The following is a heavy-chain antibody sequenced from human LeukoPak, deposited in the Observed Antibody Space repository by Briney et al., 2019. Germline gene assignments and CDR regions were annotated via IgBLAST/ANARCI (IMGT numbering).Heavy chain of an antibody. CDR3: ARGDLRYFYWLNAFDY. Sequence: ASVKVSCKASGYTFTSYGISWVRQAPGQGLEWMGWISAYNGNTNYAQKLQGRVTMTTDTSTSTAYMELRSLRSDDTAVYYCARGDLRYFYWLNAFDYWGQETLVTVSS. V-gene: IGHV1-18*01. J-gene: IGHJ4*02. CDR2: ISAYNGNT. CDR1: GYTFTSYG. D-gene: IGHD3-9*01.